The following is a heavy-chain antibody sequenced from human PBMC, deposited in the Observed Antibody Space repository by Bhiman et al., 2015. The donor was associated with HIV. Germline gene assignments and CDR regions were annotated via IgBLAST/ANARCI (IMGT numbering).Heavy chain of an antibody. J-gene: IGHJ6*02. V-gene: IGHV3-9*01. CDR2: ISWNSGSI. CDR1: GFTFDDYA. Sequence: EVQLVESGGGLVQPGRSLRLSCAASGFTFDDYAMHWVRQAPGKGLEWVSGISWNSGSIGYADSVKGRFTISRDNAKNSLYLQMNSLRAEDTALYYCAKDIGXLLNYYYGMDVWGQGTTVTVSS. D-gene: IGHD1-26*01. CDR3: AKDIGXLLNYYYGMDV.